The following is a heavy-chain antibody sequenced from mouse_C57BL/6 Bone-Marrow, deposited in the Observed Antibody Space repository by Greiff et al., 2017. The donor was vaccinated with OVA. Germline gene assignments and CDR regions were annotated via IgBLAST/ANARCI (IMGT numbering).Heavy chain of an antibody. J-gene: IGHJ1*03. Sequence: QVQLQQSGAELVMPGASVKLSCKASGYTFTSYWMHWVKQRPGQGLEWIGEIDPSDSYTNYNQKFKGKSTLTVDKSSSTAYMQLSSLTSEDSAVYYCARGSGSSFRYLDVWGTGTTVTVSS. V-gene: IGHV1-69*01. D-gene: IGHD1-1*01. CDR2: IDPSDSYT. CDR3: ARGSGSSFRYLDV. CDR1: GYTFTSYW.